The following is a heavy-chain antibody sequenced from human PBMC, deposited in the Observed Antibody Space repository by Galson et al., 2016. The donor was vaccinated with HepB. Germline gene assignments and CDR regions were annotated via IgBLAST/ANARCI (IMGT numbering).Heavy chain of an antibody. CDR3: ARTATKQYYYYGMDV. CDR1: GGTFSSYA. Sequence: SVKVSCKASGGTFSSYAISWVRQAPGQGLEWMGGIIPIFGTANYAQKFQDRVTITADESTSTAYMELSSLRSEDTAVYYCARTATKQYYYYGMDVWGQGTPVTVS. J-gene: IGHJ6*02. CDR2: IIPIFGTA. V-gene: IGHV1-69*13. D-gene: IGHD5-12*01.